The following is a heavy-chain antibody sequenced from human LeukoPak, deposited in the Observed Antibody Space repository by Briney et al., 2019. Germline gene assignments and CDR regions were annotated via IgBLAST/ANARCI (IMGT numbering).Heavy chain of an antibody. J-gene: IGHJ3*02. Sequence: GGSLRLSCAASGFTFSSYWMSWVRQAPGKGLEWVANIKQDGSEKYYVDSVKGRFTISRDNAKNSLYLQMNSLRAEDTAVYYCARDWGDCSSTSCYGLIAFDIWGQGTMVTVSS. CDR1: GFTFSSYW. CDR3: ARDWGDCSSTSCYGLIAFDI. V-gene: IGHV3-7*01. CDR2: IKQDGSEK. D-gene: IGHD2-2*01.